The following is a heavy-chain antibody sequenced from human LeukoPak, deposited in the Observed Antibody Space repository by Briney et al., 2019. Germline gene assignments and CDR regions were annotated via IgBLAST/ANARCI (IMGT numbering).Heavy chain of an antibody. CDR3: ARDRRVVVPAAMPDYYYYYMDV. V-gene: IGHV4-59*01. D-gene: IGHD2-2*01. CDR1: GGSISSYY. Sequence: PSETLSLTCTVSGGSISSYYWSWIRQPPGKGLEWIGYIYYSGSTNYNPSLKRRVTISVDTSKNQFSLKLSSVTAADTAVYYCARDRRVVVPAAMPDYYYYYMDVWGKGTTVTVSS. CDR2: IYYSGST. J-gene: IGHJ6*03.